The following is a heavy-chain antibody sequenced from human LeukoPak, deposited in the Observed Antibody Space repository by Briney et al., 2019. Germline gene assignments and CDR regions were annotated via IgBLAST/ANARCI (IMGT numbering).Heavy chain of an antibody. CDR1: GGSISSYY. V-gene: IGHV4-59*01. Sequence: SETLSLTCTVSGGSISSYYWSWIRQPPGKGLEWIGYIYYSGSTNYNPSLKSRVTISVDTSKNQFSLKLSSVTAADTAVYYCARGPNYDSSGYYYIDYWGQGTLVTVSS. CDR3: ARGPNYDSSGYYYIDY. CDR2: IYYSGST. J-gene: IGHJ4*02. D-gene: IGHD3-22*01.